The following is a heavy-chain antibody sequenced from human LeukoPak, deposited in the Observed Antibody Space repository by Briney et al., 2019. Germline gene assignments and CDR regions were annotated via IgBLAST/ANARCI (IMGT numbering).Heavy chain of an antibody. J-gene: IGHJ3*02. D-gene: IGHD1-26*01. CDR1: GFTFSNYW. Sequence: GGSLRLSCAASGFTFSNYWMYWVRQAPGKGLVWVSRIKSDGSSTNYADSVKGRFTISRDNAKNTLYLQMNRLRAEDTAVYYCTKGSLGAFDIWGQGTMVTVSS. CDR2: IKSDGSST. CDR3: TKGSLGAFDI. V-gene: IGHV3-74*01.